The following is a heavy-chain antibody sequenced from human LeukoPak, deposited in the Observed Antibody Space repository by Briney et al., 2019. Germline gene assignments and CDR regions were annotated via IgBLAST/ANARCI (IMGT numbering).Heavy chain of an antibody. V-gene: IGHV4-34*01. J-gene: IGHJ6*03. CDR1: GGSFSEYH. CDR2: IDHSGST. CDR3: ARGCNYYDSSGYSRLGYYYIDV. Sequence: SETLSLTCAVYGGSFSEYHWTWIRQPPGMGLEWIGEIDHSGSTDYNPSLKSRVTISVDMSQKQFSLKLSSVTAADTAVYYCARGCNYYDSSGYSRLGYYYIDVWGTGTTVTVSS. D-gene: IGHD3-22*01.